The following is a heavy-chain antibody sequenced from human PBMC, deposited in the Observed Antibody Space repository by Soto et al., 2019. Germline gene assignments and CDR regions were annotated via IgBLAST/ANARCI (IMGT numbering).Heavy chain of an antibody. Sequence: PGESLKISCKGSGYSFTSYWIGWVRQMPGKGLESMGIIYPGDSDTRYSPSFQGQVTISADKSISTAYLQRSSLKASDTAMYYCARTAAAGKYYYGMDVWGQGTTVNVSS. CDR1: GYSFTSYW. D-gene: IGHD6-13*01. V-gene: IGHV5-51*01. CDR2: IYPGDSDT. CDR3: ARTAAAGKYYYGMDV. J-gene: IGHJ6*02.